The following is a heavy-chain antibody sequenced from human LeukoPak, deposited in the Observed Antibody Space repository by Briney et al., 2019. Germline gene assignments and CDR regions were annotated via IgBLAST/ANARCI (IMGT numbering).Heavy chain of an antibody. V-gene: IGHV3-30*04. CDR3: ARDESYYDILTGVGY. CDR2: ISYDGSNK. CDR1: GFTFSSYA. J-gene: IGHJ4*02. Sequence: GRSLRLSCAASGFTFSSYAMHWVRQAPGKGLEWVAVISYDGSNKYYADSVKGRFTISRDNSKNTLYLQMNSLRAEDMAVYYCARDESYYDILTGVGYWGQGTLVTVSS. D-gene: IGHD3-9*01.